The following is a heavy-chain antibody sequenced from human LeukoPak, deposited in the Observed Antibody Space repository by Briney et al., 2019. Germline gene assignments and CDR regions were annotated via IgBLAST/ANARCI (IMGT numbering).Heavy chain of an antibody. V-gene: IGHV3-23*01. J-gene: IGHJ5*02. D-gene: IGHD2-15*01. CDR3: AREEVAFDP. CDR1: GFSISSSA. Sequence: GGSLRLSCAASGFSISSSAMNWVRQAPGKGLEWVSAISGSGGSTYYADSVKGRFTISRDNSKNTLYLQMNSLRAEDTAVYYCAREEVAFDPWGQGALVTVSS. CDR2: ISGSGGST.